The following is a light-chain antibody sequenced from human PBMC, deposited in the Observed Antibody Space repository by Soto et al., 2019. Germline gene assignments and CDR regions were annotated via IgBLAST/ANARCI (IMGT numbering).Light chain of an antibody. CDR2: SNN. V-gene: IGLV1-44*01. CDR3: ATWDESQTGEV. CDR1: SSNIGINT. Sequence: QSVLTQPPSASGTPGQRITISCSGSSSNIGINTVHWYQQLPGSAPKVLIYSNNQRPSGVPDRFSGSKSGTSASLAISGLQSEDEADYFCATWDESQTGEVFGPGTKVTVL. J-gene: IGLJ1*01.